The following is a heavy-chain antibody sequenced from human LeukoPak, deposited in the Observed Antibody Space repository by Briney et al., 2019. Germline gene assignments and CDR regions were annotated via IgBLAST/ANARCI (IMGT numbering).Heavy chain of an antibody. V-gene: IGHV4-59*01. Sequence: SETLSLTCTVSGGSISNYYWSWIRQPPGKGLEWIGYIYYSGSTNYNPSLKSRVTISLDTSKNQFSLRLSSVTAADTAVYFCARRQGTSGYSNQYFDYWGQGTLVTVSS. J-gene: IGHJ4*02. D-gene: IGHD3-22*01. CDR2: IYYSGST. CDR1: GGSISNYY. CDR3: ARRQGTSGYSNQYFDY.